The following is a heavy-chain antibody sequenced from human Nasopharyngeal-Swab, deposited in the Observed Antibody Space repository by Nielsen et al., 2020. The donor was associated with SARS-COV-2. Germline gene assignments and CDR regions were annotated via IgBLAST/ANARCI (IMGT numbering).Heavy chain of an antibody. CDR1: GFTFSYHG. J-gene: IGHJ1*01. Sequence: GESLKISCAASGFTFSYHGMHWVRQAPGKGLEWVAVIWYDGSNKNYADSVKGRLAISRDNAKSSLYLQMNSLRAENTAVYYCAKDLGSGSYRYFQHWGQGTLVTVSS. CDR2: IWYDGSNK. D-gene: IGHD1-26*01. V-gene: IGHV3-33*03. CDR3: AKDLGSGSYRYFQH.